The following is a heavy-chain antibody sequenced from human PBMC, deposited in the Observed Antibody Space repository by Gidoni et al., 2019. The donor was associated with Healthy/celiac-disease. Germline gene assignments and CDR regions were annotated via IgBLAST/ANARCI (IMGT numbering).Heavy chain of an antibody. D-gene: IGHD5-12*01. J-gene: IGHJ4*02. CDR2: ISSNGGST. Sequence: EVQLVESGGGLVQPGGSLILSCSASGFTFSRYAMHWVRQAPGKGLEYVSAISSNGGSTYYADSVKGRFTISRDNSKNTLYLQMSSLRAEDTAVYYCSSSMATITGQYYFDYWGQGTLVTVSS. CDR1: GFTFSRYA. V-gene: IGHV3-64D*06. CDR3: SSSMATITGQYYFDY.